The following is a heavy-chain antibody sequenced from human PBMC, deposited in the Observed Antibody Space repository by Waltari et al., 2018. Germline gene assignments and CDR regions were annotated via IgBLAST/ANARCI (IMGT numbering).Heavy chain of an antibody. J-gene: IGHJ3*02. CDR3: ARVKGRLRAFDI. CDR1: GGSFSGYY. V-gene: IGHV4-34*01. Sequence: QVQLQQWGAGLLKPSETLSLTCAVYGGSFSGYYWSWIRQPPGKGLEWIGEINHRGSTNYNPSLKSRVTISVDTSKNQFSLKLSSVTAADTAVYYCARVKGRLRAFDIWGQGTMVTVSS. CDR2: INHRGST.